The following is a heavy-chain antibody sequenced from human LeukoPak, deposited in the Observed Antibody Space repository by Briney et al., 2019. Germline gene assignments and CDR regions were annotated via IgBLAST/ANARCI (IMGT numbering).Heavy chain of an antibody. J-gene: IGHJ4*02. CDR1: GFTFSSYE. D-gene: IGHD6-6*01. V-gene: IGHV3-48*03. Sequence: GGSLRLSCAASGFTFSSYEMNWVRQAPGKXLXXXSYISSSGNSIYYADSLKGRFTISRDNAKNSLYLQMNSLRAEDTAVYYCARPRIAARSFDYWGQGTLVTVSS. CDR2: ISSSGNSI. CDR3: ARPRIAARSFDY.